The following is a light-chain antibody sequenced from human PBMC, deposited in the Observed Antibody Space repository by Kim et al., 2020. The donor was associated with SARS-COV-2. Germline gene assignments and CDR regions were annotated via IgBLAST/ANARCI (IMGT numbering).Light chain of an antibody. CDR1: QSVNRW. V-gene: IGKV1-5*03. CDR3: QQYIRYPYT. J-gene: IGKJ2*01. CDR2: KAS. Sequence: SASVGDRVIITCRASQSVNRWLAWYQQKPGKAPRLLMYKASNLASWVPSRFSASGSETEFTLSISSLQPDDFASYFCQQYIRYPYTFGQGTKLDI.